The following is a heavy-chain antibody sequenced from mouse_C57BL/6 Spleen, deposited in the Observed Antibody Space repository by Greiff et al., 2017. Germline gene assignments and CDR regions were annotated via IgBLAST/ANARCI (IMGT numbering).Heavy chain of an antibody. CDR3: ARRYDGYYFDC. D-gene: IGHD2-12*01. CDR2: IYPGDGDT. V-gene: IGHV1-82*01. CDR1: GYAFSSSW. J-gene: IGHJ2*01. Sequence: QVQLQQSGPELVKPGASVKISCKASGYAFSSSWMNWVKQRPGKGLEWIGRIYPGDGDTNYTGKFKGKATLTADKSSSTAYRQLSSLTSEDSAVYFCARRYDGYYFDCWGQGTTLTVSS.